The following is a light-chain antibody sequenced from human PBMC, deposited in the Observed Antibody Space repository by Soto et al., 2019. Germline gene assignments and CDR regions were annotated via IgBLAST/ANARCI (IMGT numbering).Light chain of an antibody. CDR2: DAS. J-gene: IGKJ4*01. CDR1: QGISSW. Sequence: DIQMTQSPSSVSASVGDRVTITCRASQGISSWLAWYQQKPEKAHKLVIYDASSLQSEVPSRFSGSGSGTDFTRAISSLQPEDCANYYCQQANNFPLTFGGGTKVEI. V-gene: IGKV1-12*01. CDR3: QQANNFPLT.